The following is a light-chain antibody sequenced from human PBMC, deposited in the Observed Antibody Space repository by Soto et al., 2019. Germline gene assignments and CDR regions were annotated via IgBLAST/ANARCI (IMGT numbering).Light chain of an antibody. CDR1: SSDVGGYNF. CDR2: DVS. V-gene: IGLV2-14*01. J-gene: IGLJ2*01. Sequence: QSALTQPPSVSGSPGQSLTISCTGTSSDVGGYNFVSWYQQHPGKAPKLMIYDVSNRPSGVSNRFSGSKSGNTASLTISGLQAEDEADYYCSSYTSSSTVVFGGGTQLTVL. CDR3: SSYTSSSTVV.